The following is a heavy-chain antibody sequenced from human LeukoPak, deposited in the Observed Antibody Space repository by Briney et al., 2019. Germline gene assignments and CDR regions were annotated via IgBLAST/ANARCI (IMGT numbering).Heavy chain of an antibody. V-gene: IGHV3-33*01. CDR2: IWYDGSNK. CDR3: AREGPGRDWNLPWWGYYYYGMDV. D-gene: IGHD1-1*01. J-gene: IGHJ6*02. Sequence: GGSLRLSCAASGFTFSSYGMHWVRQAPGKGLEWVAVIWYDGSNKYYADSVKGRFTISRDNSKNTLYLQMNSLRAEDTAVYYWAREGPGRDWNLPWWGYYYYGMDVWGQGTTVTVSS. CDR1: GFTFSSYG.